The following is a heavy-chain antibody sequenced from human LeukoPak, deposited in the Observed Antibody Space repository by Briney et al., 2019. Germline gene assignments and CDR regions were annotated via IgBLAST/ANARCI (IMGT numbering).Heavy chain of an antibody. J-gene: IGHJ4*02. D-gene: IGHD3-16*01. CDR3: ARVRFGRVDY. CDR2: INHSGST. Sequence: SETLSLTCAVYGGSFSGYYWSWIRQPPGKGLEWIGEINHSGSTNYNPSLKGRVTISVDTSKNQFSLKLSSVTAADTAVYYCARVRFGRVDYWGQGTLVTVSS. CDR1: GGSFSGYY. V-gene: IGHV4-34*01.